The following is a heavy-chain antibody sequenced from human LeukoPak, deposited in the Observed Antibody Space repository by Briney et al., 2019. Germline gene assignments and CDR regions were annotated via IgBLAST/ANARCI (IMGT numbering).Heavy chain of an antibody. CDR3: ARVHELVWFDP. D-gene: IGHD3-10*01. J-gene: IGHJ5*02. Sequence: ASVKVSCKASGYTFTSYDINWVRQATGQGLEWMGWMNPNSGNTGYAQKFQGRVTITRNTSISTAYMELSSLRSEDTAVYYCARVHELVWFDPWGQGTLVTASS. V-gene: IGHV1-8*03. CDR1: GYTFTSYD. CDR2: MNPNSGNT.